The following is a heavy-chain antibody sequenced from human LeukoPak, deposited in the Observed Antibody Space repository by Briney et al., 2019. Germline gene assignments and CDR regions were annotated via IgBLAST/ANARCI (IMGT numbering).Heavy chain of an antibody. V-gene: IGHV3-21*01. CDR3: ARDPPSPVNRDVHFDY. CDR2: ISSSSSYI. CDR1: GFTFSSYS. Sequence: GGSLRLSCAASGFTFSSYSMNWVRQAPGKGLEWVSSISSSSSYIYYADSVKGRFTISRDNAKNSLYLQMNSLRAEDTAVYYCARDPPSPVNRDVHFDYWGQGTPVTVSS. J-gene: IGHJ4*02. D-gene: IGHD5-24*01.